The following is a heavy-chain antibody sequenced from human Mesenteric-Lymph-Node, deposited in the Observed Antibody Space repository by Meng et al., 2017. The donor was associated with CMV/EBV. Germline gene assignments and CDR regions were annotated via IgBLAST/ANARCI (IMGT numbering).Heavy chain of an antibody. Sequence: GESLKISCAASGFTFSSYAMSWVRQAPGKGLEWVSAISGSGGSTYYADSVKGRFTISRDNSKNTLYLQMNSLRAEDTAVYYCAKEFEGRAVLRFLEWYGGMDVWGQGTTVTVSS. D-gene: IGHD3-3*01. CDR1: GFTFSSYA. J-gene: IGHJ6*02. CDR3: AKEFEGRAVLRFLEWYGGMDV. V-gene: IGHV3-23*01. CDR2: ISGSGGST.